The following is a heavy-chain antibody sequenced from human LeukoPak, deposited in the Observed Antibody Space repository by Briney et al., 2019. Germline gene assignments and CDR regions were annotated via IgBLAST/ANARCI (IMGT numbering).Heavy chain of an antibody. J-gene: IGHJ4*02. CDR2: ISGSGGST. CDR1: GFTFSSYG. CDR3: AKKPYSSGWSQVMD. D-gene: IGHD6-19*01. V-gene: IGHV3-23*01. Sequence: PGGSLRLSCAASGFTFSSYGMSWVRQAPGKGLEWVSAISGSGGSTYYADSVKGRFTISRDNSKNTLYLQMNSLRAEDTAVYYCAKKPYSSGWSQVMDWGQGTLVTVSS.